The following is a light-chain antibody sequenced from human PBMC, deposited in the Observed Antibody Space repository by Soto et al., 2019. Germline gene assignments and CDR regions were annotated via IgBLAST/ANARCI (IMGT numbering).Light chain of an antibody. CDR1: SSNIGNNY. CDR2: ENN. Sequence: QSVLTQPPSVSAAPGQKVTISCSGSSSNIGNNYVSWYQQLPGTAPKLLIYENNKRPSGIPDRFSGSKSGTSATLGITGLQAEDEADYYCQSYDSSLSGSGVFGTGTKLTVL. V-gene: IGLV1-51*02. J-gene: IGLJ1*01. CDR3: QSYDSSLSGSGV.